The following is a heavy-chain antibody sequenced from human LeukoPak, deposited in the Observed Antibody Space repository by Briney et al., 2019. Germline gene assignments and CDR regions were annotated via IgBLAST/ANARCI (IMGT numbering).Heavy chain of an antibody. CDR1: GFTFSSYS. V-gene: IGHV3-21*01. Sequence: GGSLRLSCAASGFTFSSYSMNWVRQAPGKGLEWVSSISSSSSYIYYADSVKGRFTISRDNAKNSLYLQMNRLRAEDTAVYYCARVGTLGFDYWGQGTLVTVSS. J-gene: IGHJ4*02. CDR2: ISSSSSYI. CDR3: ARVGTLGFDY. D-gene: IGHD1-14*01.